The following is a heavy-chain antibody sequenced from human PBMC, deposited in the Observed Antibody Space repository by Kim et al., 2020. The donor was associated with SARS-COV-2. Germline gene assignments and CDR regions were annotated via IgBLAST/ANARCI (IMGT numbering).Heavy chain of an antibody. CDR3: AKPSITAAAGTKSNWFDP. CDR1: GFTFSSYA. Sequence: GGSLRLSCAASGFTFSSYAMSWVRQAPGKGLEWVSAISGSGGSTYYADSVKGRFTISRDNSKNTLYLQMNSLRAEDTDVYYCAKPSITAAAGTKSNWFDPWGQEALVTGSS. J-gene: IGHJ5*02. CDR2: ISGSGGST. V-gene: IGHV3-23*01. D-gene: IGHD6-13*01.